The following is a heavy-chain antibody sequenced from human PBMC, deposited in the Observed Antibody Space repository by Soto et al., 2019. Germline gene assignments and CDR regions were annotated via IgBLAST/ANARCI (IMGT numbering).Heavy chain of an antibody. CDR2: IYYSGST. D-gene: IGHD1-1*01. CDR1: GGSISSGDYY. Sequence: SETLSLTCTVSGGSISSGDYYWSWIRQPPGKGLEWIGSIYYSGSTYYNPSLKSRVTISVDTSKNQFSLKLSRLRSDDTGVYYCTRGLHYDTTGPNFADWGQGTLVTVSS. V-gene: IGHV4-30-4*02. CDR3: TRGLHYDTTGPNFAD. J-gene: IGHJ4*02.